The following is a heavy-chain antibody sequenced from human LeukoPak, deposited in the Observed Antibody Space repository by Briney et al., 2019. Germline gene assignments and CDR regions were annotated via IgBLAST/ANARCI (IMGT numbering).Heavy chain of an antibody. CDR2: IYYSGST. CDR1: GGSISSSSYY. CDR3: AKDLTRIAVAGTVDY. D-gene: IGHD6-19*01. Sequence: ASETLSLTCTVSGGSISSSSYYWGWIRQPPGKGLEWIGSIYYSGSTNYNPSLKSRVTISVDTSKNQFSLKLSSVTAADTAVYYCAKDLTRIAVAGTVDYWGQGTLVTVSS. V-gene: IGHV4-39*07. J-gene: IGHJ4*02.